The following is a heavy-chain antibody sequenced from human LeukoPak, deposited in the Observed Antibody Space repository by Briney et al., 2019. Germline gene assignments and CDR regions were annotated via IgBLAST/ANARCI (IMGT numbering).Heavy chain of an antibody. CDR2: IYHSGST. CDR1: GGSISSGGYS. Sequence: SETLSLTCAVSGGSISSGGYSWSWIRQPPGKGLEWIGYIYHSGSTYYNPSLKSRVTISVDRSKNQFSLKLSSVTAADTAVYYCARSNSRRNWYFDLWGRGTLVTVSS. J-gene: IGHJ2*01. V-gene: IGHV4-30-2*01. CDR3: ARSNSRRNWYFDL. D-gene: IGHD2/OR15-2a*01.